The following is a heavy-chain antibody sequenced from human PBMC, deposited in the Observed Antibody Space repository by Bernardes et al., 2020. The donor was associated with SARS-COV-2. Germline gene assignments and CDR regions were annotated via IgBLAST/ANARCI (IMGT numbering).Heavy chain of an antibody. J-gene: IGHJ4*02. Sequence: GGSLRLSCAGSGFTFSGSAIHWVRQASGKGLEWVGRIRSRPKNYATGYATSLKDRFSISRDDSKNTAYLQMNSLKTEDTAVYYCSRVEEVGRGLTDLDSWGQGTLVTVSS. CDR3: SRVEEVGRGLTDLDS. D-gene: IGHD3-10*01. CDR1: GFTFSGSA. V-gene: IGHV3-73*01. CDR2: IRSRPKNYAT.